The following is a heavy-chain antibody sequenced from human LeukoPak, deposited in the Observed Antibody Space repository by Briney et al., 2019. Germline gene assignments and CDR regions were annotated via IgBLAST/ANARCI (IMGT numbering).Heavy chain of an antibody. J-gene: IGHJ4*02. CDR3: ARDISRMAGLYYFDS. Sequence: ASVKVSCKASGYTFTSYGISWVRQAPGQGLEWMGWTHPRTGATNSAQKFQGRVTMTRDTSISTAYMELSRLSSDDTAVYYSARDISRMAGLYYFDSWGQGTLVTVSS. CDR2: THPRTGAT. CDR1: GYTFTSYG. V-gene: IGHV1-2*02. D-gene: IGHD3/OR15-3a*01.